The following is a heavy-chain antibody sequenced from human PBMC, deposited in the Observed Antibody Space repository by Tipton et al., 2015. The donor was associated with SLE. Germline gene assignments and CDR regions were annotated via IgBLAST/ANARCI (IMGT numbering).Heavy chain of an antibody. CDR2: IYHSGST. Sequence: TLSLTCAVSGGSISSGGYSWGWIRQPPGKGLEWIGSIYHSGSTYYNPSLKSRVTISVDKSKNQFSLKLSSVTAADTAVYYCARDRGIAARGVFDYWGQGTLVTVSS. CDR3: ARDRGIAARGVFDY. V-gene: IGHV4-39*07. CDR1: GGSISSGGYS. D-gene: IGHD6-6*01. J-gene: IGHJ4*02.